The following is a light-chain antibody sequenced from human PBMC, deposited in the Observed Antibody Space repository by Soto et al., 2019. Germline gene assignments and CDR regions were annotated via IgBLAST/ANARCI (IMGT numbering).Light chain of an antibody. CDR2: GTS. Sequence: EIVLTQSPGTLSVSPGERATLSRRASQSISTKLAWYQQKPGQAPRLLIYGTSSRATGIPDRFGGSGSGTDFTLIITRLEPEDFGVYYCQQYVSSPRTFGPGTKADIK. CDR1: QSISTK. V-gene: IGKV3-20*01. CDR3: QQYVSSPRT. J-gene: IGKJ1*01.